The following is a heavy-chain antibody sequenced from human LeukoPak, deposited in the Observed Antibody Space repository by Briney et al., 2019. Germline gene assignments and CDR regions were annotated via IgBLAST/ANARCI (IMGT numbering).Heavy chain of an antibody. Sequence: GGSLRLSCAASGFTFSSYAMHWVRQAPGKGLEWVSSISSSGGTTYYADSVKGRSTISRDNSKNTLFLQMNNLRAEDTAVYYCAKDPQGVYGMDVWGQGTTVTVSS. CDR2: ISSSGGTT. J-gene: IGHJ6*02. CDR1: GFTFSSYA. CDR3: AKDPQGVYGMDV. D-gene: IGHD3-16*01. V-gene: IGHV3-23*01.